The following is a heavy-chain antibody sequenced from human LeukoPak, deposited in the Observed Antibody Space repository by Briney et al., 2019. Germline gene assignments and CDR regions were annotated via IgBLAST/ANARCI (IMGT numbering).Heavy chain of an antibody. CDR1: GDSISSYY. V-gene: IGHV4-4*07. Sequence: SETLSLTCTVSGDSISSYYWSWLRQPAGKGLEWIGRIYTSGSTNYNPSLKSRVTMSVDTSKNQFSLKLSSVTAADTAVYYCARGGSSSSKLYNLFDPWGQGTLVTVSS. CDR3: ARGGSSSSKLYNLFDP. J-gene: IGHJ5*02. CDR2: IYTSGST. D-gene: IGHD6-6*01.